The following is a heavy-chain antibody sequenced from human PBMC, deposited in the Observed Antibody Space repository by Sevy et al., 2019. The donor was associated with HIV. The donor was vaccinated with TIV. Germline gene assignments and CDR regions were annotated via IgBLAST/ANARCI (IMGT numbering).Heavy chain of an antibody. CDR3: ARLSPFYPYYYGSGSYFGYFDY. D-gene: IGHD3-10*01. CDR1: GGSISSSSYY. J-gene: IGHJ4*02. CDR2: IYYSGST. V-gene: IGHV4-39*01. Sequence: SETLSLTCTVSGGSISSSSYYWGWIRQPPGKGLEWIGSIYYSGSTYYNPSLKSRVTISVETSKNQFSLKLSSVTAADTAVYYCARLSPFYPYYYGSGSYFGYFDYWGQGTLVTVSS.